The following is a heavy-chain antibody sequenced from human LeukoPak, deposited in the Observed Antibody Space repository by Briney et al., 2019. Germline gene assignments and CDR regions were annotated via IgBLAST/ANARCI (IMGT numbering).Heavy chain of an antibody. CDR2: TRNKANSYTT. CDR3: ARDGRRTPRGYGAFDI. D-gene: IGHD3-16*01. Sequence: PGGSLRLSCAASGFTFSDHFIDWVRQAPGRGLEWVGRTRNKANSYTTEYAASVKGRFSILRDDSENSLYLQMNSLKTEDTAVYYCARDGRRTPRGYGAFDIWGQGTMVTVSS. V-gene: IGHV3-72*01. J-gene: IGHJ3*02. CDR1: GFTFSDHF.